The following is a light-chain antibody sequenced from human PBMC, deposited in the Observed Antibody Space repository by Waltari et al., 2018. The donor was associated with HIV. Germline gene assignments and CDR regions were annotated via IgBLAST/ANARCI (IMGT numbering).Light chain of an antibody. J-gene: IGKJ4*01. V-gene: IGKV3D-15*01. Sequence: EIVMTQSPATLSVSLGKRATLSCRASQSIGNILAWYQQKFGQAPSLVMYGTSTRATGVPARFTGSGSGTNFTLTINSLQSDDSGIYFCQQHTSSVTFGGGTKV. CDR2: GTS. CDR3: QQHTSSVT. CDR1: QSIGNI.